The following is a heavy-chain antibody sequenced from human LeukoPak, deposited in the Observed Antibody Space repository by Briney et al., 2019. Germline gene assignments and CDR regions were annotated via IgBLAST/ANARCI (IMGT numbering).Heavy chain of an antibody. V-gene: IGHV3-53*01. D-gene: IGHD1-14*01. J-gene: IGHJ4*02. CDR2: LYSDGNT. Sequence: GGSLRLSCAASGFTVITNAMTWVRQAPGKGVEWVSVLYSDGNTKYADSVQGRFTISRDNSKNALYLEMNSLSPDDTAVYYCARGVEPLAANTLAYWGQGTLVTVSS. CDR3: ARGVEPLAANTLAY. CDR1: GFTVITNA.